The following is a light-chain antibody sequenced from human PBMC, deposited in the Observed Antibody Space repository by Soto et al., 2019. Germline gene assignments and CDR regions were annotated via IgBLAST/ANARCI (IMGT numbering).Light chain of an antibody. CDR1: QSVSSY. J-gene: IGKJ5*01. CDR2: GAS. CDR3: QQYGSSPIT. V-gene: IGKV3-20*01. Sequence: EIVLTQSPATLSSSPGERATLSCRASQSVSSYLAWYQQKPGQAPRLLIYGASNRATGIPDRFSGSGSGTDFTLTISRLEPEDFAVYYCQQYGSSPITFGQGTRLEIK.